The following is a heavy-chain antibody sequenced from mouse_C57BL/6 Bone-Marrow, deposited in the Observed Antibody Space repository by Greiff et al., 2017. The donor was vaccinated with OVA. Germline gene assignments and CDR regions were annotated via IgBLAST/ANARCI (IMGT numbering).Heavy chain of an antibody. V-gene: IGHV1-26*01. D-gene: IGHD2-5*01. CDR1: GYTFTDYY. Sequence: VQLQQSGPELVKPGASVKISCKASGYTFTDYYMNWVKQSHGKSLEWIGDINPNNGGTSYNQKFKGKATLTVDKSSSTAYMELRSLTSEDSAVYYCARSYSTLYYFDYWGQGTTLTVSS. CDR2: INPNNGGT. J-gene: IGHJ2*01. CDR3: ARSYSTLYYFDY.